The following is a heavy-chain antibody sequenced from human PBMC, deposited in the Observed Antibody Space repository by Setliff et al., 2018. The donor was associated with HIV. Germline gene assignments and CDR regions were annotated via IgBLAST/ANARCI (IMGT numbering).Heavy chain of an antibody. CDR1: GASLSNYY. D-gene: IGHD6-19*01. Sequence: SETLSLTCTVSGASLSNYYWSWIRQTPGRGLEWIGYIYASGSTKYNPSLESRVTISVDTSKNQFSLKLSSVTAADTAVYYCARSFGWGAFNVWGQGTVVTVSS. CDR2: IYASGST. CDR3: ARSFGWGAFNV. J-gene: IGHJ3*01. V-gene: IGHV4-59*12.